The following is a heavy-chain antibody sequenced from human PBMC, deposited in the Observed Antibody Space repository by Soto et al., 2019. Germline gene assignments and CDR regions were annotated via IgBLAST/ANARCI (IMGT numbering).Heavy chain of an antibody. Sequence: AAVKVSCKASGYSFTDYFIHWVRQAPGQGLEWVGWIDPKSGDTKFPQKFQGRVAVTRDTSITTAYLEVSRLRSDDTAVYYCAREDEDTAVVVWAQGTLVTVS. CDR1: GYSFTDYF. J-gene: IGHJ4*02. CDR2: IDPKSGDT. D-gene: IGHD5-18*01. CDR3: AREDEDTAVVV. V-gene: IGHV1-2*02.